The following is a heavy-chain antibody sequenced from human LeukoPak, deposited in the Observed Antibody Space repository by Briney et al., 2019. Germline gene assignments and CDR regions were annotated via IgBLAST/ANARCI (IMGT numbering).Heavy chain of an antibody. Sequence: PSETLSLTCTVSGGSISSYYWSWIRQPPGKGLEWIGYIYYSGSTNYNPSLKSRVTISVDTSKNQFSLKLSSVTAADTAVYYCARLPGGRKAPDIWGQGTMATVSS. J-gene: IGHJ3*02. V-gene: IGHV4-59*08. D-gene: IGHD3-16*01. CDR2: IYYSGST. CDR1: GGSISSYY. CDR3: ARLPGGRKAPDI.